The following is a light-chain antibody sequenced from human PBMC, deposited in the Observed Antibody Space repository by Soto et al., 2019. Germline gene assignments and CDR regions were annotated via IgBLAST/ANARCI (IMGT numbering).Light chain of an antibody. CDR1: SSDVGGYNY. CDR2: DVS. J-gene: IGLJ1*01. Sequence: QSALTQPRSGSGSPGQSVTISCTGTSSDVGGYNYVSWYQQHPGQAPTLMIYDVSKRPSGVPDRFSGSKSGNTASLTISGLQSEDEADYYCCSYAGSYTYVFGTGTKLTVL. CDR3: CSYAGSYTYV. V-gene: IGLV2-11*01.